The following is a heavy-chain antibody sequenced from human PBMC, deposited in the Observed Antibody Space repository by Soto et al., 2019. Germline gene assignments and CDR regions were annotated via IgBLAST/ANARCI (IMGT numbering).Heavy chain of an antibody. D-gene: IGHD5-18*01. J-gene: IGHJ6*02. CDR1: GGSISSSSYY. Sequence: SETLSLTCTVSGGSISSSSYYWGWIRQPPGKGLEWIGYIHNSGSTNYNPSLKSRVTMSLDASKNQFSLKLTSLTAADTAVYYCARGGYSYGRDYGMDVWGQGTTVTVSS. V-gene: IGHV4-61*05. CDR2: IHNSGST. CDR3: ARGGYSYGRDYGMDV.